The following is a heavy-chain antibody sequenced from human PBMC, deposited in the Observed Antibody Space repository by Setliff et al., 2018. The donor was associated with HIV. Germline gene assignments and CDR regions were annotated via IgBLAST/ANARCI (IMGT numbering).Heavy chain of an antibody. V-gene: IGHV1-18*01. CDR1: GYTFTSNG. D-gene: IGHD3-3*01. Sequence: ASVKVSCKASGYTFTSNGIDWVRQAPGQGLEWMGWISAYNGNTNYAQKFQGRVTMTTDTSTSTAYMELRSLRSDDTAVYYCARGEKRFLEWLPLNYYYYYYMDVWGKGITVTVSS. J-gene: IGHJ6*03. CDR3: ARGEKRFLEWLPLNYYYYYYMDV. CDR2: ISAYNGNT.